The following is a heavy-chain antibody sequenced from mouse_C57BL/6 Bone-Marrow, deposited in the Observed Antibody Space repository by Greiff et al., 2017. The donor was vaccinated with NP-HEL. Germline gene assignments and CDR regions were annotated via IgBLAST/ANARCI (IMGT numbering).Heavy chain of an antibody. CDR1: GYSFTDYH. J-gene: IGHJ3*01. CDR3: ASTRQLRLPYFAY. V-gene: IGHV1-39*01. Sequence: VQLQQSGPELVKPGASVKISCKASGYSFTDYHMNWVKQSNGKSLEWVGVINPNYGTTSYNQTFKGKATLTVDQSSSTAYMQLNSLTSEDSAVYYCASTRQLRLPYFAYGGQGTLVTVSA. CDR2: INPNYGTT. D-gene: IGHD3-2*02.